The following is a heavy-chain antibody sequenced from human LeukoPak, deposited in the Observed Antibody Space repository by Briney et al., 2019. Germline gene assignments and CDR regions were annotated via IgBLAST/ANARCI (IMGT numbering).Heavy chain of an antibody. CDR2: ISSSGSTI. Sequence: TGGSLRLSCAASGFTFSDYYMSWIRQAPGKGLEWVSYISSSGSTIYYADSVKGRFTISRDNAKNSLYLQMNSLRAEDTAVYYCAKMTGYSSSDVFDIWGQGTMVTVSS. CDR1: GFTFSDYY. V-gene: IGHV3-11*01. J-gene: IGHJ3*02. CDR3: AKMTGYSSSDVFDI. D-gene: IGHD6-13*01.